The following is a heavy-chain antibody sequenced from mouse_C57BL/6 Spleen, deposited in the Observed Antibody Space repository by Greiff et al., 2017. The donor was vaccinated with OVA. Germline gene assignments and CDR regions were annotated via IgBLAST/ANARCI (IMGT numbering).Heavy chain of an antibody. J-gene: IGHJ2*01. CDR3: ASESYDGYFPYYFDY. V-gene: IGHV1-55*01. D-gene: IGHD2-3*01. CDR2: IYPGSGST. CDR1: GYTFTSYW. Sequence: VQLQQPGAELVKPGASVKMSCKASGYTFTSYWITWVEQRPGQGLEWIGDIYPGSGSTNYNEKFKSKATLTVDTSSSTAYMQLSSLTSEDSAVYYCASESYDGYFPYYFDYWGQGTTLTVSS.